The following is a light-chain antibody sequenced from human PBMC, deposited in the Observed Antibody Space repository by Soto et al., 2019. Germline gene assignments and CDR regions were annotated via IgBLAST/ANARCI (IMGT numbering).Light chain of an antibody. CDR3: LQDYNYPRT. CDR2: AAS. CDR1: QGIRND. V-gene: IGKV1-6*01. J-gene: IGKJ1*01. Sequence: AIKLTHSPYSLSASVGDRVTLTCLASQGIRNDLGWYQQKPGKAPKLLIYAASSLQSGVPSRFSGSGSGTDFTLTISSLQPEDFATYYCLQDYNYPRTFGQGTKVDIK.